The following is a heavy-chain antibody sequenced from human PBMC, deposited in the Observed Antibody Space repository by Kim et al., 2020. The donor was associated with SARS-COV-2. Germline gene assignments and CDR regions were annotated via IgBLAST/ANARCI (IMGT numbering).Heavy chain of an antibody. Sequence: GGSLRLSCAASGFTFSSYAMNWVRQAPGSGLEWVAGISGSGGTTPYADSVKGRFTISRDNSKNTLSLQMNSLRAEDTAGYYCVKETPIWHYFAWWGQGTL. CDR2: ISGSGGTT. CDR3: VKETPIWHYFAW. D-gene: IGHD2-21*01. V-gene: IGHV3-23*01. CDR1: GFTFSSYA. J-gene: IGHJ4*02.